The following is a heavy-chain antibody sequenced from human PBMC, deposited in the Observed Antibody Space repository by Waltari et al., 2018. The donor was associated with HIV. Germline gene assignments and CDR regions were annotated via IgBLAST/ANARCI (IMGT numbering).Heavy chain of an antibody. V-gene: IGHV4-38-2*01. CDR1: GYSMNRGYY. D-gene: IGHD3-22*01. CDR3: ARNTYYERSGYDY. J-gene: IGHJ4*02. Sequence: QVQLQESGPGLVRPSETLSLTCAVSGYSMNRGYYWGWIRQPPGKGREWIGTIHHSGSYYYNPSLQRRVTISVDTSNNRFSLKLSSVTAADTAVYYCARNTYYERSGYDYWGQGNLVTVSS. CDR2: IHHSGSY.